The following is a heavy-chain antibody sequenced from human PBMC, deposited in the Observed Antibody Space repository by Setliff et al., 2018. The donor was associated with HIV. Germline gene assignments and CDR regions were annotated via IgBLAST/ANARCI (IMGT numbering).Heavy chain of an antibody. Sequence: PGGSLRLSCAASGFAFSSSEMNWVRQAPGKGLEWVSYISSSGSSIYYGDSGKGRFTISRDNAKNSLYLQMNSLRAEDTAVYYCAREGARCTSVRCYTPDYWGQGTLVTVSS. CDR1: GFAFSSSE. CDR3: AREGARCTSVRCYTPDY. V-gene: IGHV3-48*03. J-gene: IGHJ4*02. CDR2: ISSSGSSI. D-gene: IGHD2-2*02.